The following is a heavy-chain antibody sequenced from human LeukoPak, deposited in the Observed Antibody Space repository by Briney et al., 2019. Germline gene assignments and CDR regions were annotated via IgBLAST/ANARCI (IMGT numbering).Heavy chain of an antibody. V-gene: IGHV1-69*13. Sequence: SVKVSCKASGGTFSSYAWVRQAPGQGLEWMGGIIAMFGTAKYAQKFQGRVTITADESTSTAYMELSSLRSEDTAVYYCARHRPAKHYYDSSAYSPFDYWGQGTLVTVSS. D-gene: IGHD3-22*01. CDR1: GGTFSSYA. CDR2: IIAMFGTA. J-gene: IGHJ4*02. CDR3: ARHRPAKHYYDSSAYSPFDY.